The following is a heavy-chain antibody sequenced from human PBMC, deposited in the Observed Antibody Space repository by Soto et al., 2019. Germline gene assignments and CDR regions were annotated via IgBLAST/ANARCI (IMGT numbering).Heavy chain of an antibody. Sequence: SETLSLTCTVSGGSISSSSYYWGWIRQPPGKGLEWIGSISYSGSTNYNPSLKSRVTISVDTSKNQFSLKLSSVTAADTAVYYCARHLLLYYYDSSGYYLRDAFDIWGQGTMVTVSS. V-gene: IGHV4-39*01. J-gene: IGHJ3*02. CDR1: GGSISSSSYY. CDR2: ISYSGST. CDR3: ARHLLLYYYDSSGYYLRDAFDI. D-gene: IGHD3-22*01.